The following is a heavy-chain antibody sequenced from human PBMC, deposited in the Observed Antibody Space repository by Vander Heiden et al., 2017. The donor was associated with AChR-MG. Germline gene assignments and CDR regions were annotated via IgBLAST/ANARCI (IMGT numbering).Heavy chain of an antibody. CDR1: GFTLSKAG. D-gene: IGHD4-17*01. V-gene: IGHV3-15*01. CDR2: IKSKTDGGTT. J-gene: IGHJ4*02. Sequence: EVQLLASGGGLVQPGGSFRLSCAASGFTLSKAGMGWVRQAPGKGLEWVGRIKSKTDGGTTDYAAPVKGRFTISRDDSKNTLYLQMNSLKTEDTAVYYCTTEGMTTVTSTAFDYWGQGTLVTVSS. CDR3: TTEGMTTVTSTAFDY.